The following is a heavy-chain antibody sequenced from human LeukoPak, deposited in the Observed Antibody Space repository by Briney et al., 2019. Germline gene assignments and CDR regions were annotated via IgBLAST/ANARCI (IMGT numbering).Heavy chain of an antibody. D-gene: IGHD7-27*01. V-gene: IGHV3-30-3*01. CDR1: GFTFSNYA. J-gene: IGHJ4*02. CDR3: ATIGDRRTGELYRIDY. Sequence: GRSLRLSCAASGFTFSNYAMHWVRQARGKGMEWVAVVSYEGSNKYYADSVKGRFTISRDNSKNTLYLQMNSLRPEDAAIYYCATIGDRRTGELYRIDYWGQGTLVTVSS. CDR2: VSYEGSNK.